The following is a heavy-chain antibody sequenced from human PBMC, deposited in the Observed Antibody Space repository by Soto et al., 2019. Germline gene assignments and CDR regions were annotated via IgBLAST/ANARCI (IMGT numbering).Heavy chain of an antibody. CDR3: AKFGMATTKRSPPYYIDY. CDR1: GFTFSSYA. D-gene: IGHD1-1*01. Sequence: LRLSCAGSGFTFSSYAMSWVRQAPGKGLEWVSSISGSGGGTYYADSVKGRFTFSRDNSKNTLYLQMNSLRAEDTAVYYCAKFGMATTKRSPPYYIDYWGQGALVTVSS. V-gene: IGHV3-23*01. J-gene: IGHJ4*02. CDR2: ISGSGGGT.